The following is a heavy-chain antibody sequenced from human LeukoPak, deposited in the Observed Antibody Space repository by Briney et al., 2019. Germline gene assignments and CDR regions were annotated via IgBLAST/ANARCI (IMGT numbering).Heavy chain of an antibody. CDR3: ARDDYLGYFDY. CDR1: GGSISSSSYY. Sequence: SETLSLACTVSGGSISSSSYYWGWIRQPPGKGLEWIGSIYYSGSTYYNPSLKSRVTISVDTSKNQFSLKLSSVTAADTALYYSARDDYLGYFDYWGQGTLVTVSS. J-gene: IGHJ4*02. D-gene: IGHD4/OR15-4a*01. V-gene: IGHV4-39*07. CDR2: IYYSGST.